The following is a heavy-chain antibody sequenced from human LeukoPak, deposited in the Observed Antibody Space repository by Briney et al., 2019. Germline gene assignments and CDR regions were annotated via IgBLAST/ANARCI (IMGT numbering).Heavy chain of an antibody. V-gene: IGHV4-39*07. CDR2: ISYSGSA. CDR3: ARTLRNQFAGFDP. CDR1: NVSISSSFYY. D-gene: IGHD3-10*01. J-gene: IGHJ5*02. Sequence: PSETLSLTCTVSNVSISSSFYYWGWIRQPPGKGLEWIVTISYSGSAYYNPSLKSRVVISVDTSKNQFSLKLSSVTAADTAVYYCARTLRNQFAGFDPWGQGTQVTVSS.